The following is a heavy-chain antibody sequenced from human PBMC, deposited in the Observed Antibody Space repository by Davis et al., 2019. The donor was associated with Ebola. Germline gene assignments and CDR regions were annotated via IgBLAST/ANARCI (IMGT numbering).Heavy chain of an antibody. CDR2: IYWDDDK. CDR1: GFSLSTSGVG. Sequence: SGPTLVKPTQTLTLTCTFSGFSLSTSGVGVGWIRQPPGKALEWLALIYWDDDKRYSPSLRSRLTITKDTSKNQVVLTMTNMDPVDTATYYCAHLTLDWFSIAYYFDYWGQGTLVTVSS. J-gene: IGHJ4*02. D-gene: IGHD3/OR15-3a*01. CDR3: AHLTLDWFSIAYYFDY. V-gene: IGHV2-5*02.